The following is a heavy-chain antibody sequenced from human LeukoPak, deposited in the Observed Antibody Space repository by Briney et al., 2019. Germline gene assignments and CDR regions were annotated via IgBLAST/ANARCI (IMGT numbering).Heavy chain of an antibody. CDR2: IYYSGST. CDR3: ARHSIVVVPAAAFDY. V-gene: IGHV4-39*01. Sequence: SETLSLTGTVSGGSISSSSYYWGWIRHPPGKGLEWIGSIYYSGSTYYNPSLKSRVTISVDTSKNQFSLKLSSVTAADTAVYYCARHSIVVVPAAAFDYWGQGTLVTVSS. D-gene: IGHD2-2*01. CDR1: GGSISSSSYY. J-gene: IGHJ4*02.